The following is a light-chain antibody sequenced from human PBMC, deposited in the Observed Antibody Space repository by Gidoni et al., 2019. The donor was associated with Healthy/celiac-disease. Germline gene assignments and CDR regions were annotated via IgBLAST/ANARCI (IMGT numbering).Light chain of an antibody. Sequence: DIQMTQSPSILSASVGDRVTITCRASQSISTWLAWYQQKPGRAPNLLIYKASTLESGVPSRFSGSGSGTEFTLTISSLQPDDFATYHCQQYSVNPYSFGQGTKLEIK. CDR1: QSISTW. J-gene: IGKJ2*03. V-gene: IGKV1-5*03. CDR3: QQYSVNPYS. CDR2: KAS.